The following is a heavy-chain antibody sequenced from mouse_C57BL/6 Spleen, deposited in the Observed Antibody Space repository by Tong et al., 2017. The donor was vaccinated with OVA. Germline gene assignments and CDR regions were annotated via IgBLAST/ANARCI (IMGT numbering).Heavy chain of an antibody. D-gene: IGHD1-1*02. V-gene: IGHV5-17*01. CDR3: VRYGGAMDY. CDR1: GFTFSDYG. Sequence: EVQLQESGGGLVKPGGSLKLSCAASGFTFSDYGMHWVRQAPEKGLEWVAYISSGSSTIYYADTVKGRFTISRDNAKSDLSQQMTSLRSEDTEMYDCVRYGGAMDYWGQGTSVTVSS. CDR2: ISSGSSTI. J-gene: IGHJ4*01.